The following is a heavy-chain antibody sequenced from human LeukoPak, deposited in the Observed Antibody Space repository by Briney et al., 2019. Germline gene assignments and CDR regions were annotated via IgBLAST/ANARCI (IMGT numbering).Heavy chain of an antibody. Sequence: EGGPALLKPTQTLTLTCTFTGFSLSTSGMCVSWIRQSPGKALEWLALIAWDDDKYYCTSLKTRLTISKDTSKNQVVLTMTNMDPVDTATYYCARITYDLMRRNYNGMDVWGKGTTVTVSS. CDR3: ARITYDLMRRNYNGMDV. CDR2: IAWDDDK. CDR1: GFSLSTSGMC. V-gene: IGHV2-70*01. J-gene: IGHJ6*04. D-gene: IGHD3-3*01.